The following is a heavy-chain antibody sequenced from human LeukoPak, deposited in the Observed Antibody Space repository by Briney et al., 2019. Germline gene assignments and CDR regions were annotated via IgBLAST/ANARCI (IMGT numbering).Heavy chain of an antibody. D-gene: IGHD6-19*01. CDR2: ISAYNGNT. CDR1: GYTFTSYG. Sequence: ASVKVSCKASGYTFTSYGISWVRQAPGQGLEWMGWISAYNGNTNYAQKLQGRVTMTTDTSTSTAYMELRSLRSDDTAVYYCARDAAAGALAKAFDIWGQGTMVTVSS. J-gene: IGHJ3*02. V-gene: IGHV1-18*01. CDR3: ARDAAAGALAKAFDI.